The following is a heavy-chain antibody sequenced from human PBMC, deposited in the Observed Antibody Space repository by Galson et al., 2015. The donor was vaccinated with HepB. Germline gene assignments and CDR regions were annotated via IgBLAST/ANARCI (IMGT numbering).Heavy chain of an antibody. CDR1: GGTFSSYA. CDR3: ARGAMRFGELLLVHPWDY. Sequence: SVKVSCKASGGTFSSYAISWVRQAPGQGLEWMGGIIPIFGTANYAQKFQGRVTITADESTSTAYMELSSLRSEDTAVYYCARGAMRFGELLLVHPWDYWGQGTLVTVSS. CDR2: IIPIFGTA. J-gene: IGHJ4*02. D-gene: IGHD3-10*01. V-gene: IGHV1-69*13.